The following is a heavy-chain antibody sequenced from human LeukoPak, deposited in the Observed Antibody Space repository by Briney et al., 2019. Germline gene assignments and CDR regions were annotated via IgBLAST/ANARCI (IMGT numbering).Heavy chain of an antibody. J-gene: IGHJ6*02. CDR1: GGTFISYA. V-gene: IGHV1-69*13. CDR2: IIPIFGTA. Sequence: ASVKVSCKASGGTFISYAISWVRQAPGQGLGWMGGIIPIFGTANYAQKFQGRVTITADESTSTAYMELSSLRSEDTAVYYCARAEADYYYYGMDVWGQGTTVTVSS. CDR3: ARAEADYYYYGMDV.